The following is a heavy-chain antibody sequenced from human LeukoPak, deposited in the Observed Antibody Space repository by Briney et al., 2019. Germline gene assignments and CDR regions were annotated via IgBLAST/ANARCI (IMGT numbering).Heavy chain of an antibody. CDR1: GYTFTGYY. J-gene: IGHJ4*02. CDR2: INPNSGGT. CDR3: ASVGRMTTVTTSVRDFDY. D-gene: IGHD4-17*01. Sequence: GASVKVSCKASGYTFTGYYMHWVRQAPGQGLEWMGRINPNSGGTNYAQKFQGRVTMTRDTSISTAYMELSRLRSDDTAVYYCASVGRMTTVTTSVRDFDYWGQGTLVTVSS. V-gene: IGHV1-2*06.